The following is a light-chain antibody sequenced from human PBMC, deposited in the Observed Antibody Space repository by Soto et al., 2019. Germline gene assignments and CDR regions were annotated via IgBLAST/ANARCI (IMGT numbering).Light chain of an antibody. J-gene: IGKJ1*01. CDR2: GAS. CDR1: QSVNSVY. CDR3: QQYGNSLWT. Sequence: DIVLTQSPGTLSLSPGERGTLSCRASQSVNSVYLAWYQQKPGQAPRLLIYGASSRATGIPDRFSGSGSGTDFTLTISRLEPEHSGVYYCQQYGNSLWTFGQGTKVEIK. V-gene: IGKV3-20*01.